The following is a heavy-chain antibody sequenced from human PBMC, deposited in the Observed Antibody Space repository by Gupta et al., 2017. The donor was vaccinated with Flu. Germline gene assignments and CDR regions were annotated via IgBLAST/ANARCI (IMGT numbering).Heavy chain of an antibody. CDR3: TRDDTSSRPDY. CDR1: GFTFSRYW. Sequence: EVQLVESGGGLVQPGGSLRLSCAASGFTFSRYWMTWVRQAPGKGLEWVANKKEDGTEENYVDSVKGRFTIARDNAIHSLYLQMHSLRVDDTAVYYCTRDDTSSRPDYWGQGTLVTVSS. J-gene: IGHJ4*02. V-gene: IGHV3-7*01. CDR2: KKEDGTEE.